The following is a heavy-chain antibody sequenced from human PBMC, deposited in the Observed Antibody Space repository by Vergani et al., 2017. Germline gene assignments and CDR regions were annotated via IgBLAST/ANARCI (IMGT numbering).Heavy chain of an antibody. D-gene: IGHD6-13*01. Sequence: QVQLQESGPGLVKPSETLSLTCTVPGGSISSYYWSWIRQPPGKGLEWIGYIYYSGSTNYNPSLTSRVTISVDTSKNQFSLKLSSVTAADTAVYYCVREQQLAYYFDYWGQGTLVTVSS. V-gene: IGHV4-59*01. J-gene: IGHJ4*02. CDR1: GGSISSYY. CDR2: IYYSGST. CDR3: VREQQLAYYFDY.